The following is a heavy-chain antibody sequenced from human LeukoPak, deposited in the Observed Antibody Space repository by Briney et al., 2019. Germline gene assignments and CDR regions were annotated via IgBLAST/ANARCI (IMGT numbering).Heavy chain of an antibody. CDR3: AREIAVAGTSWFDP. Sequence: ASVKVSCKASGYTFTSYYMHWVRQAPGQGLEWMGIINPSGGSTSYAQKFQGRATMTRDMFTSTVYMELSSLRSEDTAVYYCAREIAVAGTSWFDPWGQGTLVTVSS. CDR2: INPSGGST. J-gene: IGHJ5*02. CDR1: GYTFTSYY. D-gene: IGHD6-19*01. V-gene: IGHV1-46*01.